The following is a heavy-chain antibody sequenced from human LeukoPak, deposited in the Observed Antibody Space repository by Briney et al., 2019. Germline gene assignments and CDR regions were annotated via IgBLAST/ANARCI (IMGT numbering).Heavy chain of an antibody. CDR1: GFTFSSYA. V-gene: IGHV3-30-3*01. CDR3: ARATGEPTY. Sequence: GGSLRLSCAASGFTFSSYAMHWVRQAPGKGLEWVAVISYDGSNKYYADSVKGRFTISRDNSKNSLYLQMNSLRADDTAVYYCARATGEPTYWGQGTLVTVSS. D-gene: IGHD1-1*01. J-gene: IGHJ4*02. CDR2: ISYDGSNK.